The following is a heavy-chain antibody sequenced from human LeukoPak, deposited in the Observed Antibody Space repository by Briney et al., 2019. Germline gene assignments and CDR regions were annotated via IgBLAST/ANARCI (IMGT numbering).Heavy chain of an antibody. V-gene: IGHV4-34*01. Sequence: PSETLSLTCAVYGGSFSGYYWSWIRQPPGKGLEWIGEINHSGSTNYNPSLKSRVTISLDTSKSQFSLKVRYVTAADTAVYYCAKGLNDSWTGENYWGQGTLVTVSS. CDR2: INHSGST. D-gene: IGHD3-3*01. CDR3: AKGLNDSWTGENY. J-gene: IGHJ4*02. CDR1: GGSFSGYY.